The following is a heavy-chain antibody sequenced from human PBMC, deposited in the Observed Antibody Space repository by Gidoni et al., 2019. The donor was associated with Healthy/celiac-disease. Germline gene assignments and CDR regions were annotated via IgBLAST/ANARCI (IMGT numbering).Heavy chain of an antibody. J-gene: IGHJ6*02. Sequence: QVQLVQSGAEVKKPGASGKVSCKASGYTFTSYGISWVRQAPGQGLEWMGWISAYNGNTNYAQKLQGRVTMTTDTSTSTAYMELRSLRSDDTAVYYCARDHGSSWYVGYYYYGMDVWGQGTTVTVSS. CDR2: ISAYNGNT. D-gene: IGHD6-13*01. V-gene: IGHV1-18*01. CDR3: ARDHGSSWYVGYYYYGMDV. CDR1: GYTFTSYG.